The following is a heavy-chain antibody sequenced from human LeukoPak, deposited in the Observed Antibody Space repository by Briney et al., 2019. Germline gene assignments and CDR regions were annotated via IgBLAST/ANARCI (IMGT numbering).Heavy chain of an antibody. V-gene: IGHV1-69*05. CDR2: IIPIFGTA. Sequence: GASVKVSCKASGGTFSSYAISWVRQAPGQGLEWMGGIIPIFGTANYAQKFQGRVTMTTDTSTSTAYMELRSLRSDDTAVYYCARASPVGAKYFQHWGQGTLVTVSS. J-gene: IGHJ1*01. D-gene: IGHD1-26*01. CDR1: GGTFSSYA. CDR3: ARASPVGAKYFQH.